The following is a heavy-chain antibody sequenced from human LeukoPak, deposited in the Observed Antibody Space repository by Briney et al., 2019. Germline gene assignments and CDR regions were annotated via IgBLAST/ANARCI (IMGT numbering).Heavy chain of an antibody. CDR1: GGTFSSYA. CDR2: IIPILGIA. D-gene: IGHD6-19*01. CDR3: ARAVAGTGRGVFDY. J-gene: IGHJ4*02. V-gene: IGHV1-69*04. Sequence: GASVKVSCKASGGTFSSYAISWVRQAPGQGLEWMGRIIPILGIANYAQKFQGRVTITADKSTSTAYMELSSLRSEDTAVYYCARAVAGTGRGVFDYWGQGTLVTVSS.